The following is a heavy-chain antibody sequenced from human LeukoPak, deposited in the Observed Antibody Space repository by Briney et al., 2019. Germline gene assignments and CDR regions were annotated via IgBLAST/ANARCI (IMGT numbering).Heavy chain of an antibody. J-gene: IGHJ4*02. CDR1: GFTFSSYW. CDR3: ARDTYGDGDY. CDR2: INEDGRKK. Sequence: GGSLRLSCAASGFTFSSYWMSWVRQAPGKGLEWVANINEDGRKKNYVDSVKGRFTISRDNTDNSLYLQMNSLRAEDTAVYYCARDTYGDGDYWGQGTLVTVSS. D-gene: IGHD4-17*01. V-gene: IGHV3-7*01.